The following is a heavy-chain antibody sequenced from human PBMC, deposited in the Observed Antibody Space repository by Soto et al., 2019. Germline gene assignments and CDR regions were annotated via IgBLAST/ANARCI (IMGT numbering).Heavy chain of an antibody. CDR1: GFTFSSYA. D-gene: IGHD6-6*01. CDR2: ISYDGSNK. Sequence: QVQLVESGGGVGQPGRSLRLSCAASGFTFSSYAMHWVRQAPGKGLEWVAVISYDGSNKYYADSVKGRFTISRDNSKNTLYLQMNSLRAEDTAVYYCARDLSSSSDVIGYWGQGTLVTVSS. V-gene: IGHV3-30-3*01. J-gene: IGHJ4*02. CDR3: ARDLSSSSDVIGY.